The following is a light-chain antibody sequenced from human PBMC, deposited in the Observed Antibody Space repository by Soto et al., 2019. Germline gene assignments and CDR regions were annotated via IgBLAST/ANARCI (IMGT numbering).Light chain of an antibody. Sequence: ILLTQSPCTLSLSPGERGALSCRASQSVSSKYVAWYQQKPGQAPRLLISRASNRATGTPERFRGSGSGTDSTLTITRLGPEDFEVYYCHQYGSAPWTFGQGTKVDNK. CDR1: QSVSSKY. CDR3: HQYGSAPWT. CDR2: RAS. J-gene: IGKJ1*01. V-gene: IGKV3-20*01.